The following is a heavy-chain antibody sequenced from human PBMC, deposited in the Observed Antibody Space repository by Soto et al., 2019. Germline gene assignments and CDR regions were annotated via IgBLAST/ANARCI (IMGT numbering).Heavy chain of an antibody. CDR1: GYTFTGYY. J-gene: IGHJ4*02. V-gene: IGHV1-18*04. CDR2: ISASDGST. CDR3: ATYYFGSGSYYRFDN. D-gene: IGHD3-10*01. Sequence: GASVKVSCKASGYTFTGYYMHWVRQAPGQGLEWMGWISASDGSTNSAQRFRGRISLTTDTSTNTAYLDLLSLTSDDTAVYFCATYYFGSGSYYRFDNWGQGTLVTVSS.